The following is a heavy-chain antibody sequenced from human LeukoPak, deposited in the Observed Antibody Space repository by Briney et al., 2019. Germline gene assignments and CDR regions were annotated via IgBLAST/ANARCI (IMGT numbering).Heavy chain of an antibody. CDR1: GYTFTGYY. CDR2: INANSGDT. V-gene: IGHV1-2*02. D-gene: IGHD6-13*01. Sequence: ASVKVSCKASGYTFTGYYMHWVRQAPGQGLEWMGWINANSGDTNYAQKFQGRVTMTRDTSISTAYMELSRLRSDDTAVYYCARAWSIAAPAPGYWGQGTLVTVSS. J-gene: IGHJ4*02. CDR3: ARAWSIAAPAPGY.